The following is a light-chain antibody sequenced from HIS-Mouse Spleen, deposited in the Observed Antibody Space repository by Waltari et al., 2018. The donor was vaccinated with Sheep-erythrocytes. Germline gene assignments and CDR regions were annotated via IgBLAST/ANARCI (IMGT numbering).Light chain of an antibody. CDR1: KLGAKY. J-gene: IGLJ2*01. V-gene: IGLV3-1*01. Sequence: ELTQPPSVSVSPGQTASITCSGDKLGAKYACWYQQKPGQSPVLVIYQDSKRPSGIPERFAGSNAGNTATLTISGTQAMDEADYYCQAWDSSTVVFGGGTKLTVL. CDR3: QAWDSSTVV. CDR2: QDS.